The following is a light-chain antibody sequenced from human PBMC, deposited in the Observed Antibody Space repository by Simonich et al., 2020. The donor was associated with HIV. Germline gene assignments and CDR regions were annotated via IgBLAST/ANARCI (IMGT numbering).Light chain of an antibody. CDR2: DVS. CDR1: SSDVGGYNY. J-gene: IGLJ3*02. V-gene: IGLV2-14*03. Sequence: QSALTQPASVSGSPGQSITISCTGTSSDVGGYNYVSWYPQHPGKAPKLMIYDVSNRPSGVSNRFSGSKSGNTASLTISGLQAEDEADYYCSSYTSSTTLVVFGGGTEVTVL. CDR3: SSYTSSTTLVV.